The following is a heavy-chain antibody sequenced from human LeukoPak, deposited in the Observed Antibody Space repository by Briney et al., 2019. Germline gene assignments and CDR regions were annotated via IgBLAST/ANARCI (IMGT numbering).Heavy chain of an antibody. J-gene: IGHJ4*02. CDR3: ATNLNGDYFDD. D-gene: IGHD4-17*01. CDR1: GYSFTNYW. Sequence: GESLKISCKGSGYSFTNYWIGWVRQMPGKGLEWMGFIYPGDSDARYSPSFQGQVTLSADKSINTAYLQWSSLKASDTAMYYCATNLNGDYFDDWGQGSLVTVSS. CDR2: IYPGDSDA. V-gene: IGHV5-51*01.